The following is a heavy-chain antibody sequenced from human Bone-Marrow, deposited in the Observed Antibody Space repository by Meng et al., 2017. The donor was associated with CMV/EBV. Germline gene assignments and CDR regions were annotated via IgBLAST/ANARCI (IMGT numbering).Heavy chain of an antibody. V-gene: IGHV3-30-3*01. CDR1: GFTFSSYV. J-gene: IGHJ4*02. D-gene: IGHD2-8*01. CDR3: ARDRMVYAYYFDY. Sequence: GESLKISCAASGFTFSSYVMNWVRQAPGKGLEWVAVISYDGSNKYYADSVKGRFTISRDNSKNTLYLQMNSLRAEDTAVYYCARDRMVYAYYFDYWGQGTLVTVSS. CDR2: ISYDGSNK.